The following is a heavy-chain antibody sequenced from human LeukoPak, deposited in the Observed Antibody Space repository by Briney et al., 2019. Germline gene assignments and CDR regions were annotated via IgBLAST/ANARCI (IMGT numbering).Heavy chain of an antibody. Sequence: SETLSLTCTVSGGAISNDGYFWSWIRQRPGKGLEWIGYIHYSGRTFYYPSLNSRVTISVDATQNLVSLKLNSVTAADTAVYYCARDAIEFSGWFDPWGQGTLVTVSS. CDR1: GGAISNDGYF. CDR3: ARDAIEFSGWFDP. D-gene: IGHD3-10*01. CDR2: IHYSGRT. J-gene: IGHJ5*02. V-gene: IGHV4-31*03.